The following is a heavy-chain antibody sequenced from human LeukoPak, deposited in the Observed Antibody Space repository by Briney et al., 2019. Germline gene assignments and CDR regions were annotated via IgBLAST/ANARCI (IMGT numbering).Heavy chain of an antibody. D-gene: IGHD2-15*01. Sequence: ASVTVSCKVSGYTLTELSMHWVRQAPGKGLEWMGGFDPEDGETIYAQKFQGRVTMTEDTSTDTAYMELSSLRSEDTAVYYCATDRHCSGGSCRYYYGMDVWGQGTTVTVSS. J-gene: IGHJ6*02. CDR2: FDPEDGET. CDR1: GYTLTELS. V-gene: IGHV1-24*01. CDR3: ATDRHCSGGSCRYYYGMDV.